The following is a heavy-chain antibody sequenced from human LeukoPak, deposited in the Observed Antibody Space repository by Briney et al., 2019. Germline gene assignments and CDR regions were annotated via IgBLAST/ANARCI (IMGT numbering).Heavy chain of an antibody. CDR1: GGSISSYY. CDR3: ARVRDGYIHDAFDI. CDR2: IYNSGST. J-gene: IGHJ3*02. Sequence: SETLSLTCAVSGGSISSYYRSWIRQPPGKGLEWIGYIYNSGSTNYNPSLKSRVTISVDTSKSQFSLKLSSVTAADTAVYYCARVRDGYIHDAFDIWGQGTMVTVSS. V-gene: IGHV4-59*01. D-gene: IGHD5-24*01.